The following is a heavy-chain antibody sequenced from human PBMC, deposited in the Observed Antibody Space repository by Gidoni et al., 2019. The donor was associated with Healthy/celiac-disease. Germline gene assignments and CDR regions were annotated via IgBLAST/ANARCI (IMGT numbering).Heavy chain of an antibody. D-gene: IGHD3-22*01. V-gene: IGHV3-30-3*01. J-gene: IGHJ4*02. Sequence: QVQLVESGGGVVQPGRSLRLSCAASGFTFSSYALHWVRQAPGKGLEWVAVISYDGSNKYYADSVKGRFTISRDNSKNTLYLQMNSLRAEDTAVYYCAREHYYDSSGYYSGVFYFDYWGQGTLVTVSS. CDR2: ISYDGSNK. CDR3: AREHYYDSSGYYSGVFYFDY. CDR1: GFTFSSYA.